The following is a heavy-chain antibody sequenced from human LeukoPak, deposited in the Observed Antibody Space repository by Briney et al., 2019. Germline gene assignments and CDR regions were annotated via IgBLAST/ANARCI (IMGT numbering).Heavy chain of an antibody. D-gene: IGHD5-18*01. J-gene: IGHJ6*03. V-gene: IGHV1-18*01. Sequence: ASVKVSCKASGYTFTSYGISWVRQAPGQGLEWMGWISAYNGNTNYAQKLQGRVTMTTDTSTSTAYMELRSLRSDDTAVYYCAREGNRGYSYGYYMDVWGKGTTVTVSS. CDR3: AREGNRGYSYGYYMDV. CDR1: GYTFTSYG. CDR2: ISAYNGNT.